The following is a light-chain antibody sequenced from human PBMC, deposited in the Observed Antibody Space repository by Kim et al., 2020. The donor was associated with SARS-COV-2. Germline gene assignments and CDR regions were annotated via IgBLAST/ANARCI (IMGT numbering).Light chain of an antibody. V-gene: IGKV4-1*01. CDR1: QSVLYRSNNKNH. CDR3: QQYYSTPHT. J-gene: IGKJ2*01. CDR2: WAS. Sequence: RATINCKSSQSVLYRSNNKNHLAWYQQKPGQPPKLLIYWASTRESGVPDRFSGSGSGTDFTLTISSLQAEDVAVYYCQQYYSTPHTFGQGTKLEI.